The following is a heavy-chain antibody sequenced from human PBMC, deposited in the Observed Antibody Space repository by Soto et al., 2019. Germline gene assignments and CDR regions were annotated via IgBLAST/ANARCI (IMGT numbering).Heavy chain of an antibody. CDR2: ISGGGGNS. Sequence: QLLESGGGLVQPGGSRRLSCAASGFNFGDYTMTWVRQAPGKGLVWISTISGGGGNSYYADVVKDRFTIKRDNSKNTLYLQMNSLKGEDTALYFCAKETFGVGWTLDFWGQGTLVTVSS. CDR3: AKETFGVGWTLDF. D-gene: IGHD6-19*01. V-gene: IGHV3-23*01. CDR1: GFNFGDYT. J-gene: IGHJ4*02.